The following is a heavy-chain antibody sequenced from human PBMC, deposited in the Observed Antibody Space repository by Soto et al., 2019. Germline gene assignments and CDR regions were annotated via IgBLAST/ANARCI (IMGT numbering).Heavy chain of an antibody. D-gene: IGHD4-17*01. CDR3: AHPRGYGVFDAYDI. J-gene: IGHJ3*02. CDR2: LTPSGGET. Sequence: GSLRLSCVASGFWFSTYAMCWVRQAPGKGLEWVSALTPSGGETYYADSVKGRFTISRDNSMNALYLQMNSLRIEDTAVYYSAHPRGYGVFDAYDIWGQGTMVTV. V-gene: IGHV3-23*01. CDR1: GFWFSTYA.